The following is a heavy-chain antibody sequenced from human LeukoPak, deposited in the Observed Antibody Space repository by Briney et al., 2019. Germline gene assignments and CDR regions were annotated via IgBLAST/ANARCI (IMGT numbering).Heavy chain of an antibody. CDR3: AVRAESYWFDP. CDR2: MIPDSGNT. J-gene: IGHJ5*02. Sequence: ASVKVSCKASGYVFTSYDINLVRQATGQGLEWMGWMIPDSGNTGYAQKFQGRVTMTRNTSINTAYLELSSLRSDDTAVYYCAVRAESYWFDPWGQGTLVTVSP. D-gene: IGHD1-26*01. CDR1: GYVFTSYD. V-gene: IGHV1-8*01.